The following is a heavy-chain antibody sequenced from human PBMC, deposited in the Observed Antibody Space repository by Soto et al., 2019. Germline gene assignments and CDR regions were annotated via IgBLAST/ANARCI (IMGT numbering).Heavy chain of an antibody. Sequence: GEPLRISWKGAGERCTSYGISCMRQMTGKGLEWMGRIDPSDSYTNYSPSFQGHVTISADKSISTAYLQWSSLKASDTAMYYCASRRAVTAPYYYSGLDVWGQGTTVTVSS. CDR1: GERCTSYG. V-gene: IGHV5-10-1*01. D-gene: IGHD2-21*02. J-gene: IGHJ6*02. CDR2: IDPSDSYT. CDR3: ASRRAVTAPYYYSGLDV.